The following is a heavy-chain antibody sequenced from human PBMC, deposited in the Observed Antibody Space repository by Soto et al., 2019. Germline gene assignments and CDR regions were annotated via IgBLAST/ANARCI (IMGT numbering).Heavy chain of an antibody. J-gene: IGHJ6*02. V-gene: IGHV1-18*01. CDR1: GYTFIRYG. CDR2: ISPYNDYT. CDR3: ARGVYYDNSGVKLSHYGLDV. D-gene: IGHD3-16*01. Sequence: QVQLAQSANEVKKPGASVRVSCKAAGYTFIRYGIAWLRQAPGQGLEWMGWISPYNDYTVYAQKFQGRVSMTADTSTRTVYMDLRGLKSDDTAVYYCARGVYYDNSGVKLSHYGLDVWGQGTSVSVSS.